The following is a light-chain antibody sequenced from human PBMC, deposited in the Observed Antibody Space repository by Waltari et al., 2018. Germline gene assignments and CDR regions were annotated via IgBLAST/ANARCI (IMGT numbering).Light chain of an antibody. CDR3: MQGVQLPLT. Sequence: DIVMTQTPLSLSVTPGEAASISCRSSQSLLHSGGKPFLFWYLQRSGQSPQLVIHEVSKRASGVPDRFSGSGSGTDFTLKISRVQAEDVGTYYCMQGVQLPLTFGGGTKVEIK. CDR2: EVS. CDR1: QSLLHSGGKPF. V-gene: IGKV2D-29*02. J-gene: IGKJ4*01.